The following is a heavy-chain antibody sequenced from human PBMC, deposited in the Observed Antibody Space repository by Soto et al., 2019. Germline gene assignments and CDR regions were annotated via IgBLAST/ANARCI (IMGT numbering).Heavy chain of an antibody. J-gene: IGHJ4*02. V-gene: IGHV4-34*01. D-gene: IGHD4-17*01. CDR1: GGSFSGYY. CDR3: SRGRRTAVTVDY. Sequence: SETLSLTCAVYGGSFSGYYWSWIRQPPGKGLEWIGEINHSGSTNYNPSLKSRVTISVDTSKNQFSLKLSSVTAADTAVYYCSRGRRTAVTVDYWGQGTLVTVSS. CDR2: INHSGST.